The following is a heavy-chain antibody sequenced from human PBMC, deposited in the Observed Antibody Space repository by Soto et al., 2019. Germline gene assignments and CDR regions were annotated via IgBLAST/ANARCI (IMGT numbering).Heavy chain of an antibody. J-gene: IGHJ6*03. V-gene: IGHV4-39*01. CDR1: GGSISSSSYY. D-gene: IGHD3-3*01. CDR3: ARGFTIFGVVIVYYYYYMDV. Sequence: PSETLSLTCTVSGGSISSSSYYWGWIRQPPGKGLEWIGSIYYSGSTYYNPSLKSRVTISVDTSKNQFSLKLSSVTAADTAVYYCARGFTIFGVVIVYYYYYMDVWGKGTTVTVSS. CDR2: IYYSGST.